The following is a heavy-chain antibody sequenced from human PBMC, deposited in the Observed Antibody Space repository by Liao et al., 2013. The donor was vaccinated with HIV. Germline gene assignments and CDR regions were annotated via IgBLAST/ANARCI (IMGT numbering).Heavy chain of an antibody. J-gene: IGHJ4*02. V-gene: IGHV4-59*01. D-gene: IGHD3-9*01. Sequence: QVRLQESGPGLVKPSETLSLTCTISGGSISSYYWSWIRQPPGKGLEWIGYIYNSGYTTYNPALKSRVTMSIDTSKNQFSLKLSSVTAADTALYYCARDYGTGYYYVAYWGQGALVTVSS. CDR3: ARDYGTGYYYVAY. CDR1: GGSISSYY. CDR2: IYNSGYT.